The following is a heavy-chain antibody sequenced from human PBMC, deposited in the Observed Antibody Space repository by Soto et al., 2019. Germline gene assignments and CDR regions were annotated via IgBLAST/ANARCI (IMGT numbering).Heavy chain of an antibody. CDR3: ARVVRYYESSGSQSDY. V-gene: IGHV1-69*13. J-gene: IGHJ4*02. CDR2: IIPMFGTP. D-gene: IGHD3-22*01. CDR1: GGTFRSHA. Sequence: GASVKVSCKASGGTFRSHAISWVRQAPGQGLEWMGGIIPMFGTPSYAEKFQGRVTITADELTSTTYMYLSSLRSEDTAVYYCARVVRYYESSGSQSDYWAREPWSPSPQ.